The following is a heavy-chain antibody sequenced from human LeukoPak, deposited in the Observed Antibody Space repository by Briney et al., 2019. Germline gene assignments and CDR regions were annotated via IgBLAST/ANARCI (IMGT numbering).Heavy chain of an antibody. CDR3: ARAEGRAYDSSGYYFY. D-gene: IGHD3-22*01. CDR1: GFTFSSYG. J-gene: IGHJ4*02. CDR2: ICYDGSNK. V-gene: IGHV3-33*01. Sequence: PGGSLRLSCAASGFTFSSYGMHWVRQAPGKGLEWVAVICYDGSNKYYADSVKGRFTISRDNSKNTLYLQMNSLRAEDTAVYYCARAEGRAYDSSGYYFYWGQGTLVTVSS.